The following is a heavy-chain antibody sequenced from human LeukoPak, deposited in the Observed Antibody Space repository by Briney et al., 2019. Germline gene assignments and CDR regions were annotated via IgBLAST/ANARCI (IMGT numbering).Heavy chain of an antibody. V-gene: IGHV4-34*01. Sequence: SETLSLTCAVYGGSFSGYYWSWIRQPPGKGLEWIGEINHSGSTSYNPSLKSRVTISVDTSKNQFSLKLSSVTAADTAVYYCARLRFQGVKAFDIWGQGTMVTVSS. D-gene: IGHD2-21*01. CDR2: INHSGST. CDR1: GGSFSGYY. CDR3: ARLRFQGVKAFDI. J-gene: IGHJ3*02.